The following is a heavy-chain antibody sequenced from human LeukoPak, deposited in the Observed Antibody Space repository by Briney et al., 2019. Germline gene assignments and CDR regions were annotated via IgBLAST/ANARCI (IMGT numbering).Heavy chain of an antibody. CDR1: GYTFTGYY. V-gene: IGHV1-2*02. D-gene: IGHD2-2*01. CDR2: INPNSGGT. Sequence: ASVKVSCKASGYTFTGYYMHWVRQAPGQGLEWMGWINPNSGGTNYAQKFQGRVTMTRDTPISTAYMELSRLRSDDTAVYYCARVVGYCSSTSCPPTFDYWGQGTLVTVSS. CDR3: ARVVGYCSSTSCPPTFDY. J-gene: IGHJ4*02.